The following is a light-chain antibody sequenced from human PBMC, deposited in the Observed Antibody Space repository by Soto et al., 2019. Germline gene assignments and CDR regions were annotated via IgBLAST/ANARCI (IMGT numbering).Light chain of an antibody. CDR2: LGF. V-gene: IGKV2-28*01. CDR3: MQAQQIPRT. Sequence: DIVMTQSPLSLPVTPGEPASISCRSSQSLLQSNGYNYVHWYLQKPGQSPQLLIYLGFNRASGVPDRFSGSGSGTDFTLRISRVEAEDVGVYYCMQAQQIPRTFGQGTKVEIK. J-gene: IGKJ1*01. CDR1: QSLLQSNGYNY.